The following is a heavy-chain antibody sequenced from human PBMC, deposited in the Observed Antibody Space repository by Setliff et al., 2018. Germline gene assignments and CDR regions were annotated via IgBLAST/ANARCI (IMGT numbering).Heavy chain of an antibody. D-gene: IGHD6-6*01. CDR1: GDSLSSGAYY. Sequence: SETLSLTCTVSGDSLSSGAYYWSWLRQHPGKGLEWIGYIYYSGNTYYNPSLKSRVTISIDTSKDQFSLKLISMTAADTAVYYCARGRNIAARLLDSWGQGTLVTVSS. CDR2: IYYSGNT. V-gene: IGHV4-31*03. CDR3: ARGRNIAARLLDS. J-gene: IGHJ4*02.